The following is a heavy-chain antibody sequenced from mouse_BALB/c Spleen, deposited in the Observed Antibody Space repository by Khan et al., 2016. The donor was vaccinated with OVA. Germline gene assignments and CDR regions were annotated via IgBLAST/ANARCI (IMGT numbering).Heavy chain of an antibody. D-gene: IGHD4-1*01. CDR2: INYSGRT. V-gene: IGHV3-2*02. Sequence: EVQLQESGPGLVKPSQSLSLTCTVTGYSITSDYAWNWIRLFPGNKLEWMGYINYSGRTSYNPSLKSRISVTRDTSKNQFFLQLNSVTTEDTATYYCAMGRTYWGQGTLVTVSA. CDR1: GYSITSDYA. J-gene: IGHJ3*01. CDR3: AMGRTY.